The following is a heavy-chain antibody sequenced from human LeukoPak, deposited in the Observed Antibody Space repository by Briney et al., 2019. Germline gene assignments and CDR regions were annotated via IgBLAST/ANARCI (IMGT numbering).Heavy chain of an antibody. J-gene: IGHJ6*03. Sequence: GGSLRLSCAASGFTFSSYCMNWVRQAPGKGLEWVSSISSSSYIYYADSVKGRFTISRDNAKNSLYLQMNSLRAEDTAVYYCARDPSSSSGWYYYMDVWGKGTTVTVSS. CDR2: ISSSSYI. CDR3: ARDPSSSSGWYYYMDV. D-gene: IGHD6-19*01. V-gene: IGHV3-21*01. CDR1: GFTFSSYC.